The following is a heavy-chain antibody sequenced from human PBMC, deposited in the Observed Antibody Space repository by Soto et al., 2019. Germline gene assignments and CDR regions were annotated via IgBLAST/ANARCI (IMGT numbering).Heavy chain of an antibody. V-gene: IGHV1-8*01. Sequence: ASVKVSCKASGYTFTSYDINWVRQATGQGLEWMGWMNPNSGNTGYAQKFQGRVTMTRSTSISTAYMELSSLRSEDTAVYYCARGPRDDFWSGYYYYFDYWGQGTLVTVSS. D-gene: IGHD3-3*01. CDR1: GYTFTSYD. J-gene: IGHJ4*02. CDR2: MNPNSGNT. CDR3: ARGPRDDFWSGYYYYFDY.